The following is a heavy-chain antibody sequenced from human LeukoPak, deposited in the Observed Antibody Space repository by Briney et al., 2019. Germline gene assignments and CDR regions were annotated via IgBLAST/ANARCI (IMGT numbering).Heavy chain of an antibody. D-gene: IGHD3-3*01. CDR1: GGSISSSSYY. J-gene: IGHJ3*02. V-gene: IGHV4-39*07. Sequence: PSETLSLTCTVSGGSISSSSYYWGWIRQPPGKGLEWIGSIYYSGSTYYNPSLKSRVTISVDTSKNQFSLKLSSVTAADTAVYYCARDQRPDYDFWSGPRHDAFDIWGQGTMVTVSS. CDR2: IYYSGST. CDR3: ARDQRPDYDFWSGPRHDAFDI.